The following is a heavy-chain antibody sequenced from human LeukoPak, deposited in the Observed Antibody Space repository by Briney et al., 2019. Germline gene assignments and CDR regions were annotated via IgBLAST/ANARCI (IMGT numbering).Heavy chain of an antibody. Sequence: GGSLRLSCAASGFTFSSYWMSWVRQAPGKGLEWVANIKQDGSEKYYVDSVKGRFTISRDNAKNSLYLQMNSLRAEDTAVYYCARHGTYYDSNSQFDYWGQGTLVTVSS. CDR1: GFTFSSYW. CDR2: IKQDGSEK. J-gene: IGHJ4*02. D-gene: IGHD3-22*01. CDR3: ARHGTYYDSNSQFDY. V-gene: IGHV3-7*01.